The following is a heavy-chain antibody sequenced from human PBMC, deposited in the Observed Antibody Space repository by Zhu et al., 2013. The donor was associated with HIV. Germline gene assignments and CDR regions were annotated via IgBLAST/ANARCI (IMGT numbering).Heavy chain of an antibody. CDR2: IIPIFGTA. V-gene: IGHV1-69*01. J-gene: IGHJ4*02. Sequence: QVQLVQSGAEVKKPGSSVKVSCKASGGTFSSYAISWVRQAPGQGLEWMGGIIPIFGTANYAQKFQGRVTITADESTSTAYMELSSLRSEDTAVYYCASNPRLTYDYVWGSYQPESYYFDYWGQGTLVTVSS. CDR1: GGTFSSYA. D-gene: IGHD3-16*02. CDR3: ASNPRLTYDYVWGSYQPESYYFDY.